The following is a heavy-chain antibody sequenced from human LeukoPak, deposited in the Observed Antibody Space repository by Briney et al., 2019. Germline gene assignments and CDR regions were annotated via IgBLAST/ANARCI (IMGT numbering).Heavy chain of an antibody. CDR3: ARFSSRFLEWLLGYFDY. D-gene: IGHD3-3*01. CDR1: GYTFTSYG. V-gene: IGHV1-18*01. J-gene: IGHJ4*02. CDR2: ISAYNGNT. Sequence: GASVKVSCKASGYTFTSYGISWVRQAPGQGLEWMGWISAYNGNTNYAQKLQGRVTMTTDTSTSTAYMELRSLRSDVTAMYYCARFSSRFLEWLLGYFDYWGQGTLVTVSS.